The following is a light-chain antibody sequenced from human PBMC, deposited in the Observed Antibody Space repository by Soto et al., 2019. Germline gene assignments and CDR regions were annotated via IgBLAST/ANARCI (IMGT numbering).Light chain of an antibody. CDR1: SSDIGGYNS. Sequence: QSVLTQPPSASGSPGQSVTISCTGTSSDIGGYNSGSWYQQHPGQAPKLMIYDVFKRPSGVPDRFSGSKSGNTASLTVSGLQAEDEEEYYCSAHGGSSNFVVFGGGTKLTVL. V-gene: IGLV2-8*01. CDR3: SAHGGSSNFVV. CDR2: DVF. J-gene: IGLJ2*01.